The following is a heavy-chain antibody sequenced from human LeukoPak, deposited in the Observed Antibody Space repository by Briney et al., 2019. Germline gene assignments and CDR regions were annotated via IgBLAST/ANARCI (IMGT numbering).Heavy chain of an antibody. CDR3: ARDPSSYWYFGL. V-gene: IGHV4-61*02. Sequence: SQTLSLTCTASGGSISSGSYYWSWIRQPAGKGLEWIGRIYTSGSTNYNPSPKSRVTTSVDTSKNQFSLKLSSVTAADTAVYYCARDPSSYWYFGLWGRGTLVTVSS. CDR2: IYTSGST. CDR1: GGSISSGSYY. J-gene: IGHJ2*01.